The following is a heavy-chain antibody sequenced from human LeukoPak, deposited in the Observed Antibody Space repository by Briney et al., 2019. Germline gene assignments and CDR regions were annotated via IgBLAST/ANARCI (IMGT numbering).Heavy chain of an antibody. CDR3: ARDRWYAFDY. CDR1: GYTFTING. J-gene: IGHJ4*02. V-gene: IGHV1-18*01. D-gene: IGHD6-13*01. CDR2: ISANSGDT. Sequence: ASVKVSCKASGYTFTINGISWVRQAPGRGLEWMGWISANSGDTIYAEKFHGRVTLTRDTSTGTAYMELNSLTYDDTAVYYCARDRWYAFDYWGQGTLVTV.